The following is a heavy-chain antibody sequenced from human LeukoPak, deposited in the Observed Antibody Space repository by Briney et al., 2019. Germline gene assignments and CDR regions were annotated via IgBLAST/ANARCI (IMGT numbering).Heavy chain of an antibody. J-gene: IGHJ4*02. D-gene: IGHD3-22*01. Sequence: GGSLRLSCAASGFIVSSNYMSWVRQAPGKGLEWVSVISSGGNTYYADSVKGRLTIFRDISKNTLYLQMNGLRAEDTAVYYCAREVRGYYFDYWGQGTLVTVSS. CDR1: GFIVSSNY. CDR2: ISSGGNT. V-gene: IGHV3-53*01. CDR3: AREVRGYYFDY.